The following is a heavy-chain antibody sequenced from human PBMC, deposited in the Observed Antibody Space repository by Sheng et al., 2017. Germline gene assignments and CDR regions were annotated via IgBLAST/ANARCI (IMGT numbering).Heavy chain of an antibody. CDR2: TYYRSKWFY. CDR1: GDSVSSDSAA. D-gene: IGHD1-1*01. V-gene: IGHV6-1*01. CDR3: ARVPNV. Sequence: QVQLQQSGPGLVKPSQTPLTHLCHLPGDSVSSDSAAWNWIRQSPSRGLEWLGRTYYRSKWFYDYAVSVKSRITINPDTSKNQFSLQLNSVTPEDTAVYYCARVPNVWGQGT. J-gene: IGHJ6*02.